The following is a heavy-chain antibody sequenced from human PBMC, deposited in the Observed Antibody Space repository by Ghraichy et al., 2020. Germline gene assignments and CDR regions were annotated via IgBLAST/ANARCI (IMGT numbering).Heavy chain of an antibody. V-gene: IGHV1-69*02. CDR2: IIPILGIA. D-gene: IGHD6-19*01. CDR3: ASSEAVAGTAFRYYYYGMDV. CDR1: GGTFSSYT. J-gene: IGHJ6*02. Sequence: SVKVSCKASGGTFSSYTISWVRQAPGQGLEWMGRIIPILGIANYAQKFQGRVTITADKSTSTAYMELSSLRSEDTAVYYCASSEAVAGTAFRYYYYGMDVWGQGTTVTVSS.